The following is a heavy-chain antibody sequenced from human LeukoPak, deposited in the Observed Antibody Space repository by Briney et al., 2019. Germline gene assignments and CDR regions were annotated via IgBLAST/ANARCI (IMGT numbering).Heavy chain of an antibody. CDR2: ISWNSGSI. CDR1: GFTFDDYA. Sequence: GGSLRLSCAASGFTFDDYAMHWVRQAPGKGLEWVSGISWNSGSIGYADSVKGRFTISRDNGKNSLYLQMNSLRAEDTALYYCAKDKEDYYYYMDVWGKGTTVTVSS. CDR3: AKDKEDYYYYMDV. V-gene: IGHV3-9*01. J-gene: IGHJ6*03.